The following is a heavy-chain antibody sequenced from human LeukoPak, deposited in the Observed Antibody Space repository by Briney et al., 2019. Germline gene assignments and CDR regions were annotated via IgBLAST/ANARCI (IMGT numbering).Heavy chain of an antibody. Sequence: ASVKVSCKAAGYTFTGHAMNWVRQAPGQGPEWMGYINTKTGSPTYAQGFTGRFVFSLDTSVSTAYLQISSLKPEDTGVYYCAKGGWVAVTGMDSWGQGTKVSVSS. D-gene: IGHD2-21*02. J-gene: IGHJ6*02. V-gene: IGHV7-4-1*02. CDR3: AKGGWVAVTGMDS. CDR2: INTKTGSP. CDR1: GYTFTGHA.